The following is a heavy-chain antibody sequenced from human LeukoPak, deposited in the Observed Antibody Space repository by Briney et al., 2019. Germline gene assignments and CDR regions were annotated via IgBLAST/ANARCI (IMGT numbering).Heavy chain of an antibody. V-gene: IGHV3-23*01. J-gene: IGHJ4*02. CDR2: ISGSGGTT. CDR1: GFTFSSYA. CDR3: AREGSSSWYYFDY. D-gene: IGHD6-13*01. Sequence: PGGSLRLSCAASGFTFSSYAMSWVRQAPGKGLEWVSAISGSGGTTYYADSMKGRFTISRDNSKNTLYLQMNSLRAEDTAVYYCAREGSSSWYYFDYWGQGTLVTVSS.